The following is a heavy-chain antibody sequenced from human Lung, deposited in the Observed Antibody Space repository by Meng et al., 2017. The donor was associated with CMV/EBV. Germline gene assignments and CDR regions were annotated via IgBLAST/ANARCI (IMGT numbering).Heavy chain of an antibody. D-gene: IGHD2/OR15-2a*01. CDR2: ISTNTGTP. Sequence: QVKHAQSEVKLKKPGPSVKVSFKSSGYTFSTYTINWVRQAHGRGLEWMGWISTNTGTPTYTQGFTGRFVFSLDTSVSTAYLQISSLKAEDTAVYYCARGGNFDPWGQGTLVTVSS. CDR3: ARGGNFDP. V-gene: IGHV7-4-1*02. J-gene: IGHJ5*02. CDR1: GYTFSTYT.